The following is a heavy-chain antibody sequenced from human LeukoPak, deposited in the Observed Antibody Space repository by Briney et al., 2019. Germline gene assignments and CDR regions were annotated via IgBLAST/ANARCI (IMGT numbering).Heavy chain of an antibody. CDR1: GFTFSSYN. V-gene: IGHV3-21*01. Sequence: GGSLRLSCAASGFTFSSYNMNWVRQAPGKGLEGVSCITSSSSYIYYADSVKGRFTISRDNAKNSLCLQMNSLRAEDTAVYYCARDTDTSGYYHAFDIWGQGTMVTVSS. CDR2: ITSSSSYI. J-gene: IGHJ3*02. D-gene: IGHD3-22*01. CDR3: ARDTDTSGYYHAFDI.